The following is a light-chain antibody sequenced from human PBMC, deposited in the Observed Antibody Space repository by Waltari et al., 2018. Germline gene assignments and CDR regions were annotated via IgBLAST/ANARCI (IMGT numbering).Light chain of an antibody. V-gene: IGKV3-20*01. CDR3: QKYVNLPAT. CDR1: QSVGKY. J-gene: IGKJ1*01. CDR2: DAS. Sequence: EIVLTQSPGTLSLSPGQRATLSCRASQSVGKYLAWYQQKPGQAPRLSMYDASTRATGIPDRFSGSGSGTDFSLTISRLEPEDFAVYYCQKYVNLPATFGQGTKVEIK.